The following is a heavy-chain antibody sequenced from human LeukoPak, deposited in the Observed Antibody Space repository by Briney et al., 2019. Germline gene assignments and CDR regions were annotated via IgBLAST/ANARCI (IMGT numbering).Heavy chain of an antibody. CDR1: GFTFSDYY. CDR3: ARQHTPPATSPMIVVVTTGAFDI. V-gene: IGHV3-11*04. D-gene: IGHD3-22*01. Sequence: GGSLRLSCAASGFTFSDYYMSWIRQAPGKGLEWVSYISSSGSTIYYADSVKGRFTISRDNAKNSLYLQMNSLRAEDTAVYYCARQHTPPATSPMIVVVTTGAFDIWGQGTMVTVSS. J-gene: IGHJ3*02. CDR2: ISSSGSTI.